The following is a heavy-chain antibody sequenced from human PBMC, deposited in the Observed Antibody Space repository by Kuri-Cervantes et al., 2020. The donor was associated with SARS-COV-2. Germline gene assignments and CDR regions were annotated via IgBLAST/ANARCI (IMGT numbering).Heavy chain of an antibody. CDR1: GFDFSTYS. D-gene: IGHD4-23*01. V-gene: IGHV3-21*01. J-gene: IGHJ6*02. Sequence: GESLKISCAASGFDFSTYSMNWVRQAPGKGLEWVSSIVGPSNSYIYYADSVKGRFTMSRDNAKKSLFLQMNSLRVEDTAVYYCARGHSGDNWGHFYGMDVWGLGTTVTVSS. CDR2: IVGPSNSYI. CDR3: ARGHSGDNWGHFYGMDV.